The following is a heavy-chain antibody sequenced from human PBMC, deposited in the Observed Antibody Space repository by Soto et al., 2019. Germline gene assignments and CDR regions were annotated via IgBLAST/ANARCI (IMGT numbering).Heavy chain of an antibody. V-gene: IGHV4-59*12. CDR2: IHYSGRT. CDR1: NGTMSGLY. Sequence: SETLALPCSVSNGTMSGLYRTWIRHHPGKILEWIGYIHYSGRTDYTTSLTSRATMSVDTSKNQFSLNLKSITAAETAVYFCVRVGVGIGNHFDSWGRGTLVTVSS. CDR3: VRVGVGIGNHFDS. D-gene: IGHD1-26*01. J-gene: IGHJ4*02.